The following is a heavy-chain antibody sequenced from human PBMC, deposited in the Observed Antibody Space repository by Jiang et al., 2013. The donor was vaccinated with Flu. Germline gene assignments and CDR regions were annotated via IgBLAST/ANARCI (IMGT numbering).Heavy chain of an antibody. CDR2: INHSGST. D-gene: IGHD1-26*01. V-gene: IGHV4-34*01. J-gene: IGHJ4*02. CDR3: ASARGRSGSIDY. CDR1: GGSFSGYY. Sequence: ELLKPSETLSLTCAVYGGSFSGYYWSWIRQPPGKGLEWIGEINHSGSTNYNPSLKSRVTISVDTSKNQFSLKLSSVTAADTAVYYCASARGRSGSIDYWGQGTLVTVSS.